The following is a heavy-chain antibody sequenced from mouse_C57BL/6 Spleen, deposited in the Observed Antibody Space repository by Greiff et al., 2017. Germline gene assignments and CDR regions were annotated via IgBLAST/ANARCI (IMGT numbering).Heavy chain of an antibody. J-gene: IGHJ1*03. D-gene: IGHD1-1*01. CDR3: ERHEAHYYGSSYGYFDV. Sequence: VQLVESGAELVKPGASVKLSCKASGYTFTEYTIHWVKQRSGQGLEWIGWFYPGSGSIKYNEKFKDKATLTADKSSSTVYMELSRLTSEDSAVYFCERHEAHYYGSSYGYFDVWGTGTTVTVSS. CDR1: GYTFTEYT. V-gene: IGHV1-62-2*01. CDR2: FYPGSGSI.